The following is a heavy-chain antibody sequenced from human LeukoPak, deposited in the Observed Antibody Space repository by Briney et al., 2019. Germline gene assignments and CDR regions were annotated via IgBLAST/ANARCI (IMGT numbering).Heavy chain of an antibody. CDR3: ARTYDISGYYHALNY. CDR2: INHSGNT. Sequence: SETLSLTCAVHGGSFSTYCWNWIRQPPGKGLEWIGEINHSGNTNYNPSLKSRLTISLDTSRNQFSLTLTSVTAADTAVYYCARTYDISGYYHALNYWGQGTLVTVSS. V-gene: IGHV4-34*01. J-gene: IGHJ4*02. CDR1: GGSFSTYC. D-gene: IGHD3-22*01.